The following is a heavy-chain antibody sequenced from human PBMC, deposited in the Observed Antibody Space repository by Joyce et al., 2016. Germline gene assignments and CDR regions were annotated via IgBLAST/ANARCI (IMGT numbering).Heavy chain of an antibody. V-gene: IGHV3-7*01. CDR2: IKPDGSEK. J-gene: IGHJ6*02. CDR3: ATGGGMDV. CDR1: GFTFSTTW. Sequence: VQLVASGGGLVQPGGSLRLSCAASGFTFSTTWMTWVRQSPGKGPEWVANIKPDGSEKSDVGSVKGRFTISRDNAKNSLSLLMNSLRVDDTAVYYCATGGGMDVWGQGTTVTVSS.